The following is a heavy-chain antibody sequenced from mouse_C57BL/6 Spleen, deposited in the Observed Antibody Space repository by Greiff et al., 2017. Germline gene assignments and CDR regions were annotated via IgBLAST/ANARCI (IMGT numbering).Heavy chain of an antibody. Sequence: DAKLVESGGGLVKPGGSLKLSCAASGFTFSDYGMHWVRQAPEKGLEWVAYISSGSSTIYYADTVKGRFTISRDNAKNTLFLQMTSLRSEDTAMYYCARGRPGRVFAYWGQGTLVTVSA. J-gene: IGHJ3*01. CDR3: ARGRPGRVFAY. V-gene: IGHV5-17*01. CDR2: ISSGSSTI. CDR1: GFTFSDYG.